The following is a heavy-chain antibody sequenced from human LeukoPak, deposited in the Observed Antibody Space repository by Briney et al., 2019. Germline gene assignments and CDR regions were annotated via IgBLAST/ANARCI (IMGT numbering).Heavy chain of an antibody. Sequence: PGGSLRLSCAASGFTFSSYAMHWVRQAPGKGLEWVAVISYDGSGKYYVDSVKGRFTISRDNSKNTLYLQMNSLKAEDAAVYYCARVLSGSYDNYFDYWGQGTLVTVSS. D-gene: IGHD1-26*01. V-gene: IGHV3-30*04. CDR3: ARVLSGSYDNYFDY. J-gene: IGHJ4*02. CDR1: GFTFSSYA. CDR2: ISYDGSGK.